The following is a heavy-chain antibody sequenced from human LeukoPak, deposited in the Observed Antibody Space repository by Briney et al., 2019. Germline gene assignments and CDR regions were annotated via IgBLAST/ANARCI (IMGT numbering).Heavy chain of an antibody. CDR3: ARGSGSSGYYYTLPFDY. D-gene: IGHD3-22*01. CDR2: IYGDGSA. CDR1: GFTVSSNY. V-gene: IGHV3-53*01. Sequence: GGSLRLSCAASGFTVSSNYMSWVRQAPGRGLEWVSLIYGDGSAYYADSVKGRFTISRDNSKNTLYLQMNSLRADDTAVYYCARGSGSSGYYYTLPFDYWGQGTLATVSS. J-gene: IGHJ4*02.